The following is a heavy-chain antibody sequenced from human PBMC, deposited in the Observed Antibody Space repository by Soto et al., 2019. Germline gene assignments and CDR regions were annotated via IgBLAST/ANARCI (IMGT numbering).Heavy chain of an antibody. D-gene: IGHD2-8*01. CDR2: IWYDGSNK. V-gene: IGHV3-33*01. CDR3: ARKGYCTNGVCYYYGMDV. Sequence: AGGSLRLSCAASGFTFSSYGMHWVRQAPGKGLEWVAVIWYDGSNKYYADSVKGRFTISRDNSKNTLYLQMNSLRAEDTAVYYCARKGYCTNGVCYYYGMDVWGQGTTVTVSS. J-gene: IGHJ6*02. CDR1: GFTFSSYG.